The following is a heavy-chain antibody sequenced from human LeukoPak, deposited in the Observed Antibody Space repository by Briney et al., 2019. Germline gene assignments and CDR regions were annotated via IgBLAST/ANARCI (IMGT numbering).Heavy chain of an antibody. CDR3: ARSCSSTSCRYYYYYGMDV. J-gene: IGHJ6*02. Sequence: ASVKVSCTASGYTFTSYDINWVRQATGQGLEWMGWMNPNSGNTGYAQKFQGRVTMTRNTSISTAYMELSSLRSEDTAVYYCARSCSSTSCRYYYYYGMDVWGQGTTVTVSS. CDR1: GYTFTSYD. V-gene: IGHV1-8*01. D-gene: IGHD2-2*01. CDR2: MNPNSGNT.